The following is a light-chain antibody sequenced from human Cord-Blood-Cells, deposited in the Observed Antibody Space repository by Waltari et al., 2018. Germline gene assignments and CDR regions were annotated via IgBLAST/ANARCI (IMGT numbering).Light chain of an antibody. CDR2: DAS. Sequence: QSALTQPASVSGSPGQSITISCTGTSSDVGGYNYVSWYQQHPGKAPKLLIYDASNRPSGFSNRFSGSKSANTASLTISGLQAEDEADYDCSSYTSSSTLVVFGGGTKLTVL. CDR1: SSDVGGYNY. V-gene: IGLV2-14*01. J-gene: IGLJ2*01. CDR3: SSYTSSSTLVV.